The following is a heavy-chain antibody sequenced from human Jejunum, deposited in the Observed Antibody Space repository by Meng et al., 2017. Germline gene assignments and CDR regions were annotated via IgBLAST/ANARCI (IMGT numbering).Heavy chain of an antibody. V-gene: IGHV3-30*04. CDR2: ISYDGSNK. CDR1: GFGFSTYA. D-gene: IGHD3-22*01. J-gene: IGHJ4*02. CDR3: ARDSFEYYYDSSGPGFDY. Sequence: GGSLRLSCAASGFGFSTYAMHWVRQAPGKWLECVTSISYDGSNKYYADSVKGRFTISRDNSRNTLYLQMNSLRTEDTAIYYCARDSFEYYYDSSGPGFDYWGQGTLVTVSS.